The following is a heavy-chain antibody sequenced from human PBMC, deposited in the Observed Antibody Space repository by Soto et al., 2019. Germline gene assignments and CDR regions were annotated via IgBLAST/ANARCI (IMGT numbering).Heavy chain of an antibody. V-gene: IGHV4-31*03. Sequence: QVQLQESGPGLVKPSQTLSLTCTVSGGSISSGGYYWSWIRQHPGKGLEWIGYIYFSGSTYYNPSLKSRVTISVDTSKNQFSLKLSSVTAEDTAVYYCARSPHIQLWSYPSDYWGQGTLVTVSS. CDR3: ARSPHIQLWSYPSDY. CDR2: IYFSGST. CDR1: GGSISSGGYY. D-gene: IGHD5-18*01. J-gene: IGHJ4*02.